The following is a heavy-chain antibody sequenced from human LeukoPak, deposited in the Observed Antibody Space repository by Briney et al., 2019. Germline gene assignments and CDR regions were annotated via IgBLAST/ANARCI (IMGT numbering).Heavy chain of an antibody. D-gene: IGHD2-21*02. Sequence: SVKVSCKASGGTFSSYAISWVRQAPGQGLEWMGRIIPILGIANYAQKFQGRVTITADKSASTAYMELSSLRSEDTAVYYCARDCGGDCYYYYGMDVWGQGTTVTVSS. CDR2: IIPILGIA. J-gene: IGHJ6*02. V-gene: IGHV1-69*04. CDR3: ARDCGGDCYYYYGMDV. CDR1: GGTFSSYA.